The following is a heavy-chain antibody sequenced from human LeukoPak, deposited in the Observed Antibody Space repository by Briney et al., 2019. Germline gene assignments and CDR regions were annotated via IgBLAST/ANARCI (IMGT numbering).Heavy chain of an antibody. Sequence: GRSLRLSCAASGFTFSSYGTHWVRQAPGKGLEWVAVIWYDGSNKYYADSVKGRFTISRDNSKNTLYLQMNSLRAEDTAVYYCARDGREQWLVPKDAFDIWGQGTMVTVSS. J-gene: IGHJ3*02. CDR3: ARDGREQWLVPKDAFDI. CDR1: GFTFSSYG. D-gene: IGHD6-19*01. CDR2: IWYDGSNK. V-gene: IGHV3-33*01.